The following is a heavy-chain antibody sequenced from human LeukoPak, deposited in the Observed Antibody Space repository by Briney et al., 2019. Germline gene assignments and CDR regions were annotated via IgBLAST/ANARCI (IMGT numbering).Heavy chain of an antibody. Sequence: GGSLRLSCSASGFTFSSYSMNWVRQAPGKGLEWVSSISSSSSYIYYADSVKGRFTISRDNAKNSLYLQMNSLRAEDTAVYYCASTVADAFDIWGQGTMVTVSS. V-gene: IGHV3-21*01. CDR3: ASTVADAFDI. CDR1: GFTFSSYS. CDR2: ISSSSSYI. J-gene: IGHJ3*02.